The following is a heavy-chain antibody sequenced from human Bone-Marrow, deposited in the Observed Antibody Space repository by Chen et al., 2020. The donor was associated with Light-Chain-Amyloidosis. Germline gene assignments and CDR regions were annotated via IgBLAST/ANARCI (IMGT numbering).Heavy chain of an antibody. Sequence: QVQLVQSGAEVKEPGASVKVSCQASGYTFTYYPMNWVRQAPGQGLEWMGRINPSGGSTFYAQKFQGRVTMTRDTSTSTVYMELTSLRSDDTAVYYCAREGEDANLDWSDPWGQGTLVTVSS. CDR1: GYTFTYYP. CDR2: INPSGGST. CDR3: AREGEDANLDWSDP. D-gene: IGHD2-2*01. V-gene: IGHV1-46*01. J-gene: IGHJ5*02.